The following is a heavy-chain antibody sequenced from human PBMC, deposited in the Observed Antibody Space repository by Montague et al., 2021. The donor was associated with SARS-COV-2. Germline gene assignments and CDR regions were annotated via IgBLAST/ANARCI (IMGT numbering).Heavy chain of an antibody. CDR2: ISSSSSYI. D-gene: IGHD2-15*01. Sequence: SLRLSCVASGFTFSSYSMNWVRQAPGKGLEWVSSISSSSSYIYYSDSVKGRFTVSRDNAKNSLYLQMNSLRAEDTAVYYCARDGRHYWGQGTLVTVSS. V-gene: IGHV3-21*01. CDR1: GFTFSSYS. J-gene: IGHJ4*02. CDR3: ARDGRHY.